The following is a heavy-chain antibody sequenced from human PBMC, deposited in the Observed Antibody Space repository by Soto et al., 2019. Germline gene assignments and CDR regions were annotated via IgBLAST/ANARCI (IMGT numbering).Heavy chain of an antibody. CDR3: ARASKVTAHGY. J-gene: IGHJ4*02. CDR1: GFTVSSNY. Sequence: EVQLVESGGGLVQPGGSLRLSCAASGFTVSSNYMSWVRQAPGKGLEWVSVIYSGGSTYYADSVKGRFTISRDNSKNTLYLQMNSLRAEDTAVYYCARASKVTAHGYWGQGTLVTVSS. D-gene: IGHD2-21*02. V-gene: IGHV3-66*01. CDR2: IYSGGST.